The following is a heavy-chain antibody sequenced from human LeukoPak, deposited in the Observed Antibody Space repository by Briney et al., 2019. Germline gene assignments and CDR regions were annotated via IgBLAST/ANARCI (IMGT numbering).Heavy chain of an antibody. CDR1: GYTFTGYF. CDR3: ARDREAIMGGLDDAFDI. D-gene: IGHD3-16*01. J-gene: IGHJ3*02. Sequence: ASVKVSCKASGYTFTGYFMHWVRQAPGQGLEWMGWINPNSGGTNYAQKFQGRVTMTRDTSISTAYMELSRLRSDDTAVYYCARDREAIMGGLDDAFDIWGQGTMVTVSS. V-gene: IGHV1-2*02. CDR2: INPNSGGT.